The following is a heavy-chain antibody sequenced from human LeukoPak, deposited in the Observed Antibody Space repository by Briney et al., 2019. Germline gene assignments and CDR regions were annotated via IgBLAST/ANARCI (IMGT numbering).Heavy chain of an antibody. D-gene: IGHD5-12*01. CDR2: INHSGST. CDR1: GGSFSGYY. CDR3: ASGRLRYRFDY. Sequence: SETLSLTCAVYGGSFSGYYWSWIRQPPGKGLEWIGEINHSGSTNYNPSLKSRVTISVDTSKNQFSLKLSSVTAADTAVCYCASGRLRYRFDYRGQGTLVTVSS. J-gene: IGHJ4*02. V-gene: IGHV4-34*01.